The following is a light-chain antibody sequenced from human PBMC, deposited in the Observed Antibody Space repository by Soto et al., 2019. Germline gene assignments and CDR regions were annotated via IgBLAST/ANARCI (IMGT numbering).Light chain of an antibody. CDR3: QQANSFPYT. Sequence: DIQMTQSPSSVSASVGDRVTITCRASQGINNWLAWYQQKPMKAPKLLIYTASTLQSGVPSRFSGSGSGTDFTLTISSLQPEDFATYYCQQANSFPYTFGQGTKLEIK. CDR2: TAS. J-gene: IGKJ2*01. V-gene: IGKV1-12*01. CDR1: QGINNW.